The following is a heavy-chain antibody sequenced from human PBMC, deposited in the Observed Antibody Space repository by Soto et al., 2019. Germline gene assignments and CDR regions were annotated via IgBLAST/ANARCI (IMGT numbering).Heavy chain of an antibody. J-gene: IGHJ5*02. CDR3: TRDASRDSSARGWFDP. D-gene: IGHD6-13*01. CDR1: GFTFRSFT. Sequence: GGSLRLSCAASGFTFRSFTMNWVRQAPGKGLEWVSTISSNSAYIYYTDALRGRVTISRDNAKNSLHLQMNSLRAEDTAVYYCTRDASRDSSARGWFDPWGPGTLVTVSS. CDR2: ISSNSAYI. V-gene: IGHV3-21*01.